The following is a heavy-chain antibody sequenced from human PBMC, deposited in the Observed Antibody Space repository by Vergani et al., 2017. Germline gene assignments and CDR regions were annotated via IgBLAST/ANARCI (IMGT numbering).Heavy chain of an antibody. J-gene: IGHJ4*02. D-gene: IGHD3-22*01. CDR2: IYSTGST. V-gene: IGHV4-31*03. CDR3: ARMGGYDEGDAFRIGYFDS. CDR1: GGSMSGYY. Sequence: QVRLQESGPGLVKPSETLSLTCSVSGGSMSGYYWNWIRQHPGKGLEWIGYIYSTGSTHHNPSLRRRINMSVDTSKNQFSLKLNSATAADTAMYYCARMGGYDEGDAFRIGYFDSWGPGILVTVSS.